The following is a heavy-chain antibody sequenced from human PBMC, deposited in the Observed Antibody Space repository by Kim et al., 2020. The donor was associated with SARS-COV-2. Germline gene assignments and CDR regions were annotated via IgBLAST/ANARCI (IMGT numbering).Heavy chain of an antibody. V-gene: IGHV4-59*01. CDR2: ST. Sequence: STNYNPSLKSRVTISVDTSKNQFSLKLSSVTAADTAVYYCARARGSYYDYWGQGTLVTVSS. CDR3: ARARGSYYDY. J-gene: IGHJ4*02. D-gene: IGHD1-26*01.